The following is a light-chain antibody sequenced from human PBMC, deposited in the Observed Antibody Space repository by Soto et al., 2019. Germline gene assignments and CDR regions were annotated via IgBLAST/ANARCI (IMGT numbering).Light chain of an antibody. V-gene: IGKV3-20*01. CDR2: GAS. J-gene: IGKJ1*01. CDR1: QGISNT. CDR3: QQYGGSPRT. Sequence: DILMTQSPATPSVSPGEGATLSCRASQGISNTLAWYQQKPGQTPKLLLYGASSRPTGIPARFSGTGSGTDITRGTSTQEPQAIAIYYCQQYGGSPRTFGQGTKVDI.